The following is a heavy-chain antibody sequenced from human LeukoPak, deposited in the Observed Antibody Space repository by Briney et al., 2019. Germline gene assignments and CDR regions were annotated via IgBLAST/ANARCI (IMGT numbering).Heavy chain of an antibody. CDR3: VAILVSGAIWQSDL. CDR1: GSGMPFSSYG. V-gene: IGHV3-33*01. Sequence: PGTSLRLSCEASGSGMPFSSYGLHWVRQAPGKGLEWVAIIWYDGSNKYYADSVKGRFTISKDTSKNTLYLQMNSLRAEDTAVYYCVAILVSGAIWQSDLWGCGTLVTVSS. CDR2: IWYDGSNK. D-gene: IGHD2-2*02. J-gene: IGHJ2*01.